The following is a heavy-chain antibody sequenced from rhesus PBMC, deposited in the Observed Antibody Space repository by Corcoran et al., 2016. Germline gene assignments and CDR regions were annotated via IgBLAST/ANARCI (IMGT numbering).Heavy chain of an antibody. Sequence: QVQLQESGPGLVKHSETLSLTCAVAGASVSNSWWSWVRQPPGKGQEWSGETKAKTDGPYCHPSLKSRVTISKDASKNQFSLKLTSVPAADTAVYYCARVHVHTVHWGQGVLVTVSS. CDR1: GASVSNSW. V-gene: IGHV4-80*01. J-gene: IGHJ4*01. CDR2: TKAKTDGP. D-gene: IGHD5-30*01. CDR3: ARVHVHTVH.